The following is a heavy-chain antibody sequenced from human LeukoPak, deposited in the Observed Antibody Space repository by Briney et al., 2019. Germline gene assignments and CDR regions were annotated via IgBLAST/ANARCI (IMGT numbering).Heavy chain of an antibody. Sequence: GGSLKISCKGSGYNFASRWIGWVRQMPGKGLEWMGMIYPGDSTTKYSPSFQGQVTISADKSSSTAYLQWSSLKASDTAIYYCTKRTEAALGTIYYYYMDVWGEGTTVTVSS. D-gene: IGHD7-27*01. CDR3: TKRTEAALGTIYYYYMDV. CDR2: IYPGDSTT. CDR1: GYNFASRW. V-gene: IGHV5-51*01. J-gene: IGHJ6*03.